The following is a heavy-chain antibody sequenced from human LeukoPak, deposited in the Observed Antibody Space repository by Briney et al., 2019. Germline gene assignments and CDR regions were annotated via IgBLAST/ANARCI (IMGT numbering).Heavy chain of an antibody. D-gene: IGHD3-22*01. J-gene: IGHJ4*02. CDR3: AGHSSGYYSHIDN. V-gene: IGHV3-30*14. Sequence: PGGSLRLSCAASGFTFSSYAMHWVRQAPGKGLEWGEVISYDGSNKCYADSVKGRFTISRDNSKNTLSLQMNSLRAEDTAVYYCAGHSSGYYSHIDNWGQGTLVTVSS. CDR1: GFTFSSYA. CDR2: ISYDGSNK.